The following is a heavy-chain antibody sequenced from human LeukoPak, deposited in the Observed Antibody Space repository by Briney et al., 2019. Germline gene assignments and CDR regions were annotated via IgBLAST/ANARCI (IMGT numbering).Heavy chain of an antibody. CDR3: ARTRAYDSSGYLGVDY. J-gene: IGHJ4*02. Sequence: SVKVSCKASGGTFSSYAISWVRQAPGQGLEWMGGIIPIFGTANYAQKFQGRVTITADESTSTAYMELSSLRSEDTAVYYCARTRAYDSSGYLGVDYWGQGTLVTVSS. CDR2: IIPIFGTA. CDR1: GGTFSSYA. V-gene: IGHV1-69*13. D-gene: IGHD3-22*01.